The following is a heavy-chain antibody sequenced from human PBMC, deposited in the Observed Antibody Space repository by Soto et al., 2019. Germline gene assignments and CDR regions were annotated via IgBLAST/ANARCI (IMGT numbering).Heavy chain of an antibody. CDR1: GFTVSSNY. D-gene: IGHD4-17*01. J-gene: IGHJ3*02. CDR3: AREGTTVTTSDAFDI. CDR2: IYSGGST. V-gene: IGHV3-66*01. Sequence: EVQLVESGGGLVQPGGSLRLSCAASGFTVSSNYMSWVRQAPGKGLEWVSVIYSGGSTYYADSVKGRFTISRDNSKNTLYRQMNSLRAEDTAVYYCAREGTTVTTSDAFDIWGQGTMVTVSS.